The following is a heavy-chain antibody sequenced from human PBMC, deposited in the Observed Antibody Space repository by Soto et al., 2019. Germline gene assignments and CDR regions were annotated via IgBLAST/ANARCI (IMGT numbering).Heavy chain of an antibody. D-gene: IGHD1-26*01. J-gene: IGHJ4*02. CDR2: IYYGGST. CDR1: GGSISSYY. V-gene: IGHV4-59*01. Sequence: SETLSLTCTVSGGSISSYYWSWIRQPPGKGLEWIGYIYYGGSTNYNPSLQGRVTMTTDTSTSTAYMELRSLRSDDTAVYYCAREVLEWELYYFDYWGQGTLVTVSS. CDR3: AREVLEWELYYFDY.